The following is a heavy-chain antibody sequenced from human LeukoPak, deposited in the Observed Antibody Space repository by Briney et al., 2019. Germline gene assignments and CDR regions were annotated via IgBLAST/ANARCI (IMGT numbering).Heavy chain of an antibody. CDR1: GFTFSSYA. Sequence: GGSLRLSCAASGFTFSSYAMHWVRQAPGKGLEWVAVISYDGSNKYYADSVKGRFTISRDNSKNTLYLQMNSLRAEDTAVYYCAKDKRGLLWFGELPYWGQGTLVTVSS. V-gene: IGHV3-30*04. D-gene: IGHD3-10*01. CDR2: ISYDGSNK. J-gene: IGHJ4*02. CDR3: AKDKRGLLWFGELPY.